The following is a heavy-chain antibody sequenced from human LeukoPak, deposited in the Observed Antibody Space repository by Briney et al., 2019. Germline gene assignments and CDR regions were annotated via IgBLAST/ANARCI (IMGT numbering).Heavy chain of an antibody. CDR3: ARTPVAGGWDY. V-gene: IGHV4-4*07. D-gene: IGHD6-19*01. CDR2: IYSSGST. CDR1: GGSITSYY. J-gene: IGHJ4*02. Sequence: SETLSLTCTVSGGSITSYYWSWIRQPAGKGLEWIGRIYSSGSTNYNPSLKSRVTMSVDTSKNHFSLKLTAVTAADTAVYYCARTPVAGGWDYWGQGSLVTVSS.